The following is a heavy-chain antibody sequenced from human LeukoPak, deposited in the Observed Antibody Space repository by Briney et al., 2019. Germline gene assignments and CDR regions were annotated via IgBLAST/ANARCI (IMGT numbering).Heavy chain of an antibody. Sequence: SETLSLTCGVSGDSMSGYYWSWIRQPPGKGLEGISFVYDPGRTTYPAKTNYNPSLAGRVTMSIDTSKNQFSLKLSSVTAADSAVYFCARGHGYNNGYPYFDSWGQGTLVSVSS. CDR1: GDSMSGYY. J-gene: IGHJ4*02. D-gene: IGHD5-12*01. CDR2: VYDPGRTTYPAKT. CDR3: ARGHGYNNGYPYFDS. V-gene: IGHV4-59*01.